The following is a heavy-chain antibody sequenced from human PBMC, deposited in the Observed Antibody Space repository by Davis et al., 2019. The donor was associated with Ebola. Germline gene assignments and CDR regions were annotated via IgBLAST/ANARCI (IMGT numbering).Heavy chain of an antibody. D-gene: IGHD6-19*01. CDR3: VKDTSNVWFDV. Sequence: GESLKISCAASGFIFSSYVMSWVRRAPGKGLEWVSTLGLSADTYYAASVKGRFTISRDNSKNTLHLQMNSLRVEDTAIYYCVKDTSNVWFDVWGQGTMVTVSS. J-gene: IGHJ3*01. CDR1: GFIFSSYV. CDR2: LGLSADT. V-gene: IGHV3-23*01.